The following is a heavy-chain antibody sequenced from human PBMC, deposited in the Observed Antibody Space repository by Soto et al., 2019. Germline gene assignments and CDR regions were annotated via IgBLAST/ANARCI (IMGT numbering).Heavy chain of an antibody. V-gene: IGHV5-10-1*01. CDR3: ARHFGMATKNYYYYYGMDV. CDR1: GDSFLDYW. J-gene: IGHJ6*02. Sequence: GESLKISCKGSGDSFLDYWISWVRQMPGKGLGWMGRIDPSDSYRTYSPSFQGHVTISVDKSITTAYLQWSSLKASDTAMYYCARHFGMATKNYYYYYGMDVWGQGTTVTVSS. D-gene: IGHD5-12*01. CDR2: IDPSDSYR.